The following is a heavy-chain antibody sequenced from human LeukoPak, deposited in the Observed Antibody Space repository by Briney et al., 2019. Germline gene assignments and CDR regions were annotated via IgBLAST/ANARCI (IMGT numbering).Heavy chain of an antibody. D-gene: IGHD1-1*01. CDR1: GFTISRYW. V-gene: IGHV3-7*03. CDR2: IKQDGSEK. J-gene: IGHJ4*02. CDR3: AKAGTGTNMIFDY. Sequence: GSLRLSCAASGFTISRYWMSWVRQAPGKGLEWVANIKQDGSEKYYVDSVKGRFTISRDNAKNSLYLQMNSLRAEDTAVYYCAKAGTGTNMIFDYWGQGTLVTVSS.